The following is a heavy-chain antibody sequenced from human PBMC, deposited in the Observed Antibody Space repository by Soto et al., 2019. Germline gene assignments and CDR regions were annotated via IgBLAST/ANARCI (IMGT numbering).Heavy chain of an antibody. D-gene: IGHD6-19*01. Sequence: EVQLVESGGGLVQPGGSLRLYCAASGLTFNNYWMSWVRQAPGKGLEWVASINQDGTLKYYVDSVKGRFTISRDNAQNSFFLQMISLRAEDTAVYYCARWQSSGWYLDVWGQGTLLSVSS. J-gene: IGHJ4*02. CDR3: ARWQSSGWYLDV. V-gene: IGHV3-7*03. CDR2: INQDGTLK. CDR1: GLTFNNYW.